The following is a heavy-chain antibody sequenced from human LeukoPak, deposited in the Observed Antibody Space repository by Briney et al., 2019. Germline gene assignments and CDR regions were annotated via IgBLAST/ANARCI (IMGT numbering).Heavy chain of an antibody. CDR1: GGSFSGYY. D-gene: IGHD6-13*01. CDR2: INHSGST. CDR3: ARGYSSSWYPY. J-gene: IGHJ4*02. V-gene: IGHV4-34*01. Sequence: SETLSLTCAVYGGSFSGYYRSWIRQPPGKGLEWIGEINHSGSTNYNPSLKSRVTISVDTSKNQFSLKLSSVTAADTAVYYCARGYSSSWYPYWGQGTLVTVSS.